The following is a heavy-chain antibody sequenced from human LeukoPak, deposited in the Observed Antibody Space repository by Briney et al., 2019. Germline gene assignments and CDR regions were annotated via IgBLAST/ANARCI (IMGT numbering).Heavy chain of an antibody. CDR1: GFTVSSNY. CDR2: IYSGGST. D-gene: IGHD3-10*01. J-gene: IGHJ4*02. Sequence: GGSLRLSCAASGFTVSSNYMSWVRQAPGKGLEWVSVIYSGGSTYYADSVKGRFTISRDNSKNTLYLQMNSLRAKDTAVYYCARYYGSGNYYTYYFDYWGQGTLVTVSP. V-gene: IGHV3-53*01. CDR3: ARYYGSGNYYTYYFDY.